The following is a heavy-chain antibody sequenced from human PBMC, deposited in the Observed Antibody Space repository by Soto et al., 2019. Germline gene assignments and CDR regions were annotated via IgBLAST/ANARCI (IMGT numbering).Heavy chain of an antibody. CDR1: GYTFTSYG. V-gene: IGHV1-18*01. J-gene: IGHJ6*03. Sequence: ASVKVSCKASGYTFTSYGISWVRQAPGQGLEWMGWISAYNGNTNYAQKLQGRVTMTTDTSTSTAYMELRSLRSDDTAVYYCARAVGEVTMVRGVIYYYYYMDVWGKGNTVTVSS. CDR3: ARAVGEVTMVRGVIYYYYYMDV. CDR2: ISAYNGNT. D-gene: IGHD3-10*01.